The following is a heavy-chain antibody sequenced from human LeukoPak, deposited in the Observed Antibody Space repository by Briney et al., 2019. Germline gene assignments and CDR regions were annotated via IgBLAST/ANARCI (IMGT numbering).Heavy chain of an antibody. V-gene: IGHV3-48*04. D-gene: IGHD2-15*01. CDR3: ASLGYCSGGSCYAPFDY. Sequence: GRSLRLSCAASGFTFSRYGMHWVRQAPGKGLEWVSYISSSGSTIYYADSVKGRFTISRDNAKNSLYLQMNSLRAEDTAVYYCASLGYCSGGSCYAPFDYWGQGTLVTVSS. CDR2: ISSSGSTI. J-gene: IGHJ4*02. CDR1: GFTFSRYG.